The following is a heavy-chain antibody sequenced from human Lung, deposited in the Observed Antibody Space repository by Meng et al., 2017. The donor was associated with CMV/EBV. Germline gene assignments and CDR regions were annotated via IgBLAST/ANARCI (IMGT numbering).Heavy chain of an antibody. Sequence: AXVXVSXXASRYTFSDYYMHWVRQAPGQGLEWMGWINPKSGGTNYAQTFQGRVTMTRDTSINTAYMELRSMRSHDTAVYYCARDFLGSCSGGNCYTLTFDYWGQGTXVTVSS. J-gene: IGHJ4*02. V-gene: IGHV1-2*02. CDR2: INPKSGGT. CDR1: RYTFSDYY. D-gene: IGHD2-15*01. CDR3: ARDFLGSCSGGNCYTLTFDY.